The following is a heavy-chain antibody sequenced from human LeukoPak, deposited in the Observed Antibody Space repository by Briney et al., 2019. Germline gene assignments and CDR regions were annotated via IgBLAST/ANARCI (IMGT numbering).Heavy chain of an antibody. D-gene: IGHD2/OR15-2a*01. CDR3: AKLLGTVTTYDS. CDR1: GFTFSGNW. V-gene: IGHV3-7*01. J-gene: IGHJ4*02. Sequence: GGSLTPSCEASGFTFSGNWMSWVRQAPGKGLEWVASINPHGSQKLYVDSVKGRFTISRDNTKRSLYLQMNSLGAEDTAMYYCAKLLGTVTTYDSWGQGTRVTVSS. CDR2: INPHGSQK.